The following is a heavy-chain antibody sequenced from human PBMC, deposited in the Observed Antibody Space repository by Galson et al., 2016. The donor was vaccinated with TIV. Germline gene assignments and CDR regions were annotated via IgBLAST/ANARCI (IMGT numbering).Heavy chain of an antibody. CDR1: GFTFSSYA. V-gene: IGHV3-23*01. Sequence: SLRLSCAASGFTFSSYAMTWVRQAPGKGLEWVSVISGSGDSIYYADSVKGRFTISRDNSKNMLYLQMNSLRAEDTAVYYCAREVPYFYYWGQGTLVTVSS. CDR3: AREVPYFYY. J-gene: IGHJ4*02. CDR2: ISGSGDSI.